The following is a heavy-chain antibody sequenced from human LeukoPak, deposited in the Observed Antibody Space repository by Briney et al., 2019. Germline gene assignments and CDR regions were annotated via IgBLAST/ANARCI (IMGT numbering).Heavy chain of an antibody. J-gene: IGHJ6*03. V-gene: IGHV3-7*01. CDR2: IKQDGSEK. Sequence: GGSLRLSCAASGFTFSNYWMSWVRQAPGKGLEWVANIKQDGSEKYYVDSVKGRFTISRDNAKNSLYLQMNSLRAEDTAVYYCARDSVEGYYMDVWGKGTTVTVSS. D-gene: IGHD1-1*01. CDR3: ARDSVEGYYMDV. CDR1: GFTFSNYW.